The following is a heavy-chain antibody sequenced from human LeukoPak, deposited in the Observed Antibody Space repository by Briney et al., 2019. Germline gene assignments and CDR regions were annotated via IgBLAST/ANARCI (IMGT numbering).Heavy chain of an antibody. J-gene: IGHJ4*02. D-gene: IGHD5-18*01. CDR3: AKREPWIQLWSGFDY. V-gene: IGHV3-23*01. Sequence: PGGSLRLSCAASGFTVSSNYMSWVRQAPGKGLEWVSAISGSGGSTYYADSVKGRFTISRDNSKNTLYLQMNSLRAEDTAVYYCAKREPWIQLWSGFDYWGQGTLVTVSS. CDR1: GFTVSSNY. CDR2: ISGSGGST.